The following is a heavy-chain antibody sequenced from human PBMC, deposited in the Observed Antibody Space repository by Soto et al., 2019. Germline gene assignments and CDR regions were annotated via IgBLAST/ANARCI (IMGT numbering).Heavy chain of an antibody. CDR3: ARYLAVALIDY. CDR1: GYTFTSYG. V-gene: IGHV1-18*01. Sequence: QVQLVQSGAEVKKPGASVKVSCKASGYTFTSYGISWVRQAPGQGLEWMGWISAYNGNTKYAKKLQGRVTMTTDTSTSTAYMELSSLRAEDTAVYYCARYLAVALIDYWGQGTLVTVSS. D-gene: IGHD6-19*01. CDR2: ISAYNGNT. J-gene: IGHJ4*02.